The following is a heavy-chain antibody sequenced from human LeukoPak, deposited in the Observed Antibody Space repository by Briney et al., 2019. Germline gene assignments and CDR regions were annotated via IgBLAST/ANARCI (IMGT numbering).Heavy chain of an antibody. J-gene: IGHJ1*01. Sequence: PGRSLRLSCAASGFTFSTYTIHWVRQAPGKGLEWVAVISYDGSSDYYADSVKGRFTISRDNSKNTLYLQMNSLRAEDTAVYYCARDRGGSSTSMIQHWGQGTLVTVSS. D-gene: IGHD2-2*01. CDR2: ISYDGSSD. V-gene: IGHV3-30-3*01. CDR3: ARDRGGSSTSMIQH. CDR1: GFTFSTYT.